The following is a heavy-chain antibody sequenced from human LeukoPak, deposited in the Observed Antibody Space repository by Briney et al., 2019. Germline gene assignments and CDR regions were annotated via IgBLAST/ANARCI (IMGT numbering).Heavy chain of an antibody. J-gene: IGHJ4*02. CDR2: INPNSGGT. V-gene: IGHV1-2*02. Sequence: GASVKVSCKASGYTFTGSYMHWVRQAPGQGLEWMGWINPNSGGTNYAQKFQGRVTMTRDTSISTAYMELSRLRSDDTAVYYCARAAGSSGYYQNDYWGQGTLVTVSS. CDR1: GYTFTGSY. D-gene: IGHD3-22*01. CDR3: ARAAGSSGYYQNDY.